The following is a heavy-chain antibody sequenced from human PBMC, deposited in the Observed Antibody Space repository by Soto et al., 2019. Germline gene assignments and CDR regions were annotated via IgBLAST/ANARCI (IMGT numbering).Heavy chain of an antibody. CDR3: AREIVGAPGFDY. D-gene: IGHD1-26*01. J-gene: IGHJ4*02. Sequence: PSETLSLTCTVSGGSVSSGGYYWSWIRQHPGKGLEWIGYIYYSGSTYYNPSLKSRVTISVDTSKNQFSLKLSSVTAADTAVYYCAREIVGAPGFDYWGQGTLVTVSS. CDR2: IYYSGST. CDR1: GGSVSSGGYY. V-gene: IGHV4-31*03.